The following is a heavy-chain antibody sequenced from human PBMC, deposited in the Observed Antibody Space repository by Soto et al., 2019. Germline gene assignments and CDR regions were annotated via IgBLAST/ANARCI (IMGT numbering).Heavy chain of an antibody. CDR3: ARLGYCISTSCYQYWFDP. J-gene: IGHJ5*02. Sequence: GESLKISCKGSGYSFTSYWIGWVRQMPGKGLEWMGIIYPGDSDTRYSPSFQGQVTISADKSISTAYLQWSCLKASDTAMYYCARLGYCISTSCYQYWFDPLGQGTLLTVSS. V-gene: IGHV5-51*01. CDR2: IYPGDSDT. D-gene: IGHD2-2*01. CDR1: GYSFTSYW.